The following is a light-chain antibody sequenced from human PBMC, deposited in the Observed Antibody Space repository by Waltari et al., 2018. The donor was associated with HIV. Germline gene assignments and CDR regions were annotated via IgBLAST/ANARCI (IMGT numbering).Light chain of an antibody. CDR1: NIGTKS. V-gene: IGLV3-21*02. CDR2: DDS. CDR3: QVWDSSSAHVV. J-gene: IGLJ2*01. Sequence: SSVLTQPPSVSGAPGQTARVTCGGDNIGTKSVHWYQQKQVKAPGLVVYDDSDRPSGIPERFSGSNSGNTATLPITRVEAGDEADYSCQVWDSSSAHVVFGGGTKLTVL.